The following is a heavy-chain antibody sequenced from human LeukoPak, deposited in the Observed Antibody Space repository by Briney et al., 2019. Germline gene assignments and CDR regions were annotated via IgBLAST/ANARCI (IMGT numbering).Heavy chain of an antibody. CDR1: GFTFDDYA. D-gene: IGHD3-22*01. CDR3: AKDIRSYYDSSAIDY. Sequence: GRSLRLSRAASGFTFDDYAMHWVRQAPGKGLEWVSGIRWNSGTIGYADSVKGRFTISRDNAKNSLYLQMNSLRAEDMALYYCAKDIRSYYDSSAIDYWGQGTLVTVSS. J-gene: IGHJ4*02. CDR2: IRWNSGTI. V-gene: IGHV3-9*03.